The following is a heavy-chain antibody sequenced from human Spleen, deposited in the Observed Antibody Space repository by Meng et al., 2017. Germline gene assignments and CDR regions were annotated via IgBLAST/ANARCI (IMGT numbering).Heavy chain of an antibody. CDR3: ARDEDISAAGKLFGDY. D-gene: IGHD6-25*01. CDR2: INPKSGDT. CDR1: GYNFPDYY. Sequence: QGQLVQWGVEVKKPGAPVKVSCKPSGYNFPDYYIHWVRRAPGQGLEWMGRINPKSGDTHYAQKFQARVTMTGDTSISTAYMELSGLRSDDTAMYYCARDEDISAAGKLFGDYWGQGTLVTVSS. V-gene: IGHV1-2*06. J-gene: IGHJ4*02.